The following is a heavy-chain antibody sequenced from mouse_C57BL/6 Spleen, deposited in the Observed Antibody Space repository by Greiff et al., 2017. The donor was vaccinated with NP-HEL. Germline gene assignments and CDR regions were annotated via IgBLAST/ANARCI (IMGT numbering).Heavy chain of an antibody. D-gene: IGHD1-1*01. CDR2: IYPGDGDT. CDR1: GYAFSSSW. V-gene: IGHV1-82*01. J-gene: IGHJ4*01. CDR3: ARDGYSSSYAMDY. Sequence: QVQLQQSGPELVKPGASVKISCKASGYAFSSSWMNWVKQRPGKGLEWIGRIYPGDGDTNYNGKFKGKATLTADKSSSTAYMQLSSLTSEDSAVYFWARDGYSSSYAMDYWGQGTSVTVSS.